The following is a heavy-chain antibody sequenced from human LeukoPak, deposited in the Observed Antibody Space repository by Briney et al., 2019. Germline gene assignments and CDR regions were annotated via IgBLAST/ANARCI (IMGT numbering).Heavy chain of an antibody. CDR2: ISTGSSTI. CDR3: ARDSGWYGSLDS. CDR1: GFTFSSYA. D-gene: IGHD6-19*01. V-gene: IGHV3-48*01. J-gene: IGHJ4*02. Sequence: GGSLRLSCAASGFTFSSYAMNWVRQAPGKGLEWVSYISTGSSTIYYADSVKGRFTISRDNAKNSLYLQMNSLRVEDTAVYYCARDSGWYGSLDSWGQGTLVTVSS.